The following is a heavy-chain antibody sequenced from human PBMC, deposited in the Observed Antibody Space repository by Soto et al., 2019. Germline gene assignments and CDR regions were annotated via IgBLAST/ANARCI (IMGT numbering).Heavy chain of an antibody. CDR3: ARAHVGGSSNIDY. D-gene: IGHD1-26*01. CDR2: INPYSADT. V-gene: IGHV1-2*02. Sequence: WASVKVSCKASGYTFTDYFIHWVRQAPGQGLEWMGWINPYSADTNYAQKFQGRVTMTRDTSIDTAFMQLSWLRSDDTAVYYCARAHVGGSSNIDYWGQGALVTVSS. CDR1: GYTFTDYF. J-gene: IGHJ4*02.